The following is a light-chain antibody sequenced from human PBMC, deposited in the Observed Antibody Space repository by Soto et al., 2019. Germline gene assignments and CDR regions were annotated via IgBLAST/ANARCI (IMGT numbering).Light chain of an antibody. Sequence: DIQMTQSPSTLSASVGDRVTITCRASQSIGSWLAWYQQKPGKAPKLLIYKASTLESGVPSRFSGSGSETEFTLTISSLQPDDFATYYCQQYNSYWTFGLGTKVDI. CDR3: QQYNSYWT. V-gene: IGKV1-5*03. J-gene: IGKJ1*01. CDR2: KAS. CDR1: QSIGSW.